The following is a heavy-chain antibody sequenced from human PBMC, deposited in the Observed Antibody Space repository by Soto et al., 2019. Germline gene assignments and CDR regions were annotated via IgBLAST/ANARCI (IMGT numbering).Heavy chain of an antibody. V-gene: IGHV1-69*12. CDR3: ARGYDFWSGPTYYYYYGMDV. Sequence: QVQLVQSGAEVKKPGSSVKVSCKASGGTFSSYAISWVRQAPGQGLEWMGGIIPIFGTANYAQKFQGRVTITADESTSTAYMELSSLRSEDTALYYCARGYDFWSGPTYYYYYGMDVWGQGTTVTVSS. CDR1: GGTFSSYA. J-gene: IGHJ6*02. CDR2: IIPIFGTA. D-gene: IGHD3-3*01.